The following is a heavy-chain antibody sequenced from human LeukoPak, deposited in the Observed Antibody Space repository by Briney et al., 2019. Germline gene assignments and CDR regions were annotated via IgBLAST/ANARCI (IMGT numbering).Heavy chain of an antibody. CDR3: ARSDYDFVWGSYRLPDP. CDR1: GYTFTNYD. D-gene: IGHD3-16*02. J-gene: IGHJ5*02. V-gene: IGHV1-8*01. Sequence: ASVKVSCKASGYTFTNYDINWVRQATGQGLEWMGWVNPDSGNTGYAQKFQGRVTMTRNTSISTAYMELSSLRSEDTAMYYCARSDYDFVWGSYRLPDPWGQGTLVTVSS. CDR2: VNPDSGNT.